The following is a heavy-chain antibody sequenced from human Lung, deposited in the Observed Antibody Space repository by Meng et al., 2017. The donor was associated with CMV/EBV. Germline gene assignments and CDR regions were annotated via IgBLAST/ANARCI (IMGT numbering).Heavy chain of an antibody. CDR2: MSYDGGNK. Sequence: GGSLRLSCAASGFTFSSFAMHWVRQAPGKGLEWVAVMSYDGGNKYYADSVMGRFTISRDNSKSALYLQMNSLRVEDTAVYYCAKAHEILGSCSLTSCYWGVDYWGQGTLVTGSS. CDR3: AKAHEILGSCSLTSCYWGVDY. J-gene: IGHJ4*02. V-gene: IGHV3-30-3*01. CDR1: GFTFSSFA. D-gene: IGHD2-2*01.